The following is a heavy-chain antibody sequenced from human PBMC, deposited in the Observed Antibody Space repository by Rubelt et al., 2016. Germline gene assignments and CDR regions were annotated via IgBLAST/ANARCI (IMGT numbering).Heavy chain of an antibody. D-gene: IGHD3-22*01. CDR2: INPNSGGT. J-gene: IGHJ4*02. V-gene: IGHV1-2*02. Sequence: QVQLVQSGAEVKKPGASVKVSCKASGYTFTGYYMHWVRQAPGQGLEWMGWINPNSGGTNYAQKFQGRVTRTRDTSISTAYMELSRLISDDTAVYYCARFAIGGHSSGYLFDYWGQGTLVTVSS. CDR1: GYTFTGYY. CDR3: ARFAIGGHSSGYLFDY.